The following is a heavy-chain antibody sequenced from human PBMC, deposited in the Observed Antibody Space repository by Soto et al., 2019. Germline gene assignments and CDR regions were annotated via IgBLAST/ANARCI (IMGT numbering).Heavy chain of an antibody. CDR2: IYYSGST. CDR3: ARVFGELLPNFDP. D-gene: IGHD3-10*01. CDR1: GGSISSYY. V-gene: IGHV4-59*01. Sequence: KPSETLSLTCTVSGGSISSYYWSWIRQPPGKGLEWIGYIYYSGSTNYNPSLKSRVTISVDTSKNQFSLKLSSVTAADTAVYYCARVFGELLPNFDPWGQGTLVTVSS. J-gene: IGHJ5*02.